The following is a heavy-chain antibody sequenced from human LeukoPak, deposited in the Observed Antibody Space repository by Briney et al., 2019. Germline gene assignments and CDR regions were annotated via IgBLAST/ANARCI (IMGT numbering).Heavy chain of an antibody. J-gene: IGHJ4*02. CDR2: ISRNSGSI. CDR3: AKDIGYYYDSSGYYDY. D-gene: IGHD3-22*01. Sequence: PGGSLRLSCAASGFTFDDYAMHGVRQAPGKGLEWVSGISRNSGSIGYADSVKGRFPISRDNAKNSLYLQMNSLGAEDMALYYCAKDIGYYYDSSGYYDYWGQGTLVTVSS. CDR1: GFTFDDYA. V-gene: IGHV3-9*03.